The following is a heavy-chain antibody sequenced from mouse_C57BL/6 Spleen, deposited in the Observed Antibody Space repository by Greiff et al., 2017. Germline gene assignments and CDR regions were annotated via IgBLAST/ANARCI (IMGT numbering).Heavy chain of an antibody. CDR2: IRSESNTYAT. Sequence: EVQLVESGGGLVQPKGSLKLSCAASGFSFNTYAMNWVRQAPGKGLEWVARIRSESNTYATYYADSVKDRFTISRDDSESMLYLQMNILTTYDTAMYYCVRHGYGNFLDYWGQGTTLPVSS. CDR1: GFSFNTYA. CDR3: VRHGYGNFLDY. J-gene: IGHJ2*01. V-gene: IGHV10-1*01. D-gene: IGHD2-10*02.